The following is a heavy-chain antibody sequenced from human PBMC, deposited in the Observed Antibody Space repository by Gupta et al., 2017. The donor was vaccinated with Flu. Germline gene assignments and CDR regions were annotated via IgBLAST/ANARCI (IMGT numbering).Heavy chain of an antibody. J-gene: IGHJ3*02. V-gene: IGHV3-23*01. CDR2: MSGSGSNT. D-gene: IGHD1-1*01. CDR3: AKGANWAFEI. CDR1: GFTFSSYV. Sequence: EVQLLESGGGLAQPGGSLSLSCAASGFTFSSYVMRWVRQAPGKGLEWVSTMSGSGSNTDYADSVKGRFTIAGDSSKKTVYLQMNSLRAEDTAVYYCAKGANWAFEIWGQGTLVTVSS.